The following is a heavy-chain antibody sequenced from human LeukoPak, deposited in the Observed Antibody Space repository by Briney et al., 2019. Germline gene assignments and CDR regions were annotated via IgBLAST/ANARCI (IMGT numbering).Heavy chain of an antibody. CDR3: ARDRNTDFWSGYYTNYFDY. D-gene: IGHD3-3*01. Sequence: GGSLRLSCAASGFTVSSNYMSWVRQAPGKGLEWVSVIYSGGRTYYGDSVKGRFTFSRDNSKNTLYLQMNSLRAEDTAVYYCARDRNTDFWSGYYTNYFDYWGQGTLVTVSS. V-gene: IGHV3-53*01. J-gene: IGHJ4*02. CDR2: IYSGGRT. CDR1: GFTVSSNY.